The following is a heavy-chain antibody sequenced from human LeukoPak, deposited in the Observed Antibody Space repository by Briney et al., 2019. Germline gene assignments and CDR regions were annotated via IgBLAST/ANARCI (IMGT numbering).Heavy chain of an antibody. CDR3: ARERANSFDT. Sequence: GASVKVSCXASGYIFNAXXXXXXRQAPGQGLEWMGWINPXSGGTXXXQQFQGXVTXXXXTSISTAPMELSRLRSDDTAVYYCARERANSFDTWGQGTLVTVSS. CDR2: INPXSGGT. J-gene: IGHJ5*02. CDR1: GYIFNAXX. V-gene: IGHV1-2*02.